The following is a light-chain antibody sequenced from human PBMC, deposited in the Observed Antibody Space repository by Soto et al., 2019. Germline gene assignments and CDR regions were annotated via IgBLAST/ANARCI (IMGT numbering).Light chain of an antibody. CDR3: QSYDSSVSGCV. Sequence: QSVLTQPPSVSGAPGQRITISCTGSSSNIGAGYPIHWYQQLPGTAPRLLIFGNTIRPSGVPARFSGSRSGLAITGLQAEDEAEYYGQSYDSSVSGCVFGGGTKVTVL. J-gene: IGLJ1*01. CDR1: SSNIGAGYP. CDR2: GNT. V-gene: IGLV1-40*01.